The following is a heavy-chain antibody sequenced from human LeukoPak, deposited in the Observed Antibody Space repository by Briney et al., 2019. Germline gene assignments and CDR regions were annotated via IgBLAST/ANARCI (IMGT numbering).Heavy chain of an antibody. CDR3: ARRSVGRANSYGLDY. CDR2: INHSGST. J-gene: IGHJ4*02. Sequence: PSETLSLTCAVYGGSFSGYYWSWIRQPPGKGLEWIGEINHSGSTNYNPSLKSRVTLSVDTSKNQFSLKLSSVTAADTAVYYCARRSVGRANSYGLDYWGQGTLVTVSP. D-gene: IGHD5-18*01. CDR1: GGSFSGYY. V-gene: IGHV4-34*01.